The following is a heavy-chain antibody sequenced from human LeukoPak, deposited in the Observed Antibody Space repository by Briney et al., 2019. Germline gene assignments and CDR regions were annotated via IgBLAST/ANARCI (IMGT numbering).Heavy chain of an antibody. CDR1: GFTVSSNY. CDR3: AKDPSSTNRY. J-gene: IGHJ4*02. D-gene: IGHD2-2*01. V-gene: IGHV3-66*02. Sequence: GGSLRLSCAVSGFTVSSNYMSWVRQAPGKGLEWVSVIYTGGTTYYADSVKGRFTISRDNSKNTLYLQMNSLRAEDTAVYYCAKDPSSTNRYWGQGTLVTVSS. CDR2: IYTGGTT.